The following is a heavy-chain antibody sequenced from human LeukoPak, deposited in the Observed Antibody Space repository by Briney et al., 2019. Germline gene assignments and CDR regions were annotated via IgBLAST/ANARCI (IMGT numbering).Heavy chain of an antibody. CDR1: GFTFSSYD. Sequence: GGSLRLSCAASGFTFSSYDMHWVRQAPGKGLEWVTVISYDGSNKYYADSVKGRFTISRDNSKNTLYLQMNSLRAEDTAVYYCAKERAPLDAFDIWGQGTMVTVSS. J-gene: IGHJ3*02. CDR3: AKERAPLDAFDI. CDR2: ISYDGSNK. V-gene: IGHV3-30*18.